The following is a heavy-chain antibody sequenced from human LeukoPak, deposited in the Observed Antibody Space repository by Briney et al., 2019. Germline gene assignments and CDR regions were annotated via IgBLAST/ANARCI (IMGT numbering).Heavy chain of an antibody. CDR1: GFTLSDHY. CDR2: ISSGGSTI. D-gene: IGHD6-13*01. Sequence: GESLRLSCAASGFTLSDHYMSWIRQAPGKGLEWLSYISSGGSTIFYADSVKGRFTISRDNAKNSLYLRMNSLRAEDTAVYYCARDASSSWVTPDYWGQGTLVTVSS. J-gene: IGHJ4*02. CDR3: ARDASSSWVTPDY. V-gene: IGHV3-11*01.